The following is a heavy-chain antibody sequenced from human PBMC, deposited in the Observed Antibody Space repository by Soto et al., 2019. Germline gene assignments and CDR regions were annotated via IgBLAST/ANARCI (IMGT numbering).Heavy chain of an antibody. V-gene: IGHV1-24*01. J-gene: IGHJ4*02. Sequence: ASVKVSCKVSGYTLTELSMHWVRQAPGKGLEWMGGFDPEDGDTIYAQKFQGRVTMTEDTSTDTAYMELSRLRSDDTAVYYCARDLLAYYYDSSGYHFDYWGQGTLVTVSS. D-gene: IGHD3-22*01. CDR1: GYTLTELS. CDR3: ARDLLAYYYDSSGYHFDY. CDR2: FDPEDGDT.